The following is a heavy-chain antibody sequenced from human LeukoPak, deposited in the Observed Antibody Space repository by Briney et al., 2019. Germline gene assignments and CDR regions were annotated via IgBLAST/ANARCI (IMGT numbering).Heavy chain of an antibody. CDR1: GFTFSSYS. J-gene: IGHJ4*02. V-gene: IGHV3-21*04. D-gene: IGHD4-17*01. Sequence: SGGSLRLSCAASGFTFSSYSMNWVRQAPGKGLEWVSSISSSSSYIYYADSVKGRFTISRDNSKNTLYLQMNSLRAEDTAVYYCAKDRTYATTVTTDWGQGTLVTVSS. CDR2: ISSSSSYI. CDR3: AKDRTYATTVTTD.